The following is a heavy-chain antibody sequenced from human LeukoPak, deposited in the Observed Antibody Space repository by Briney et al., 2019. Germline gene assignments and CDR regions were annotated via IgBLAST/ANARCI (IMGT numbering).Heavy chain of an antibody. Sequence: PGGSLRLSCAASGFTFSSYAMHWVRQAPGKGLEWVAVISYDGSNKYYADSVKGRFTISRDNSKNTLYLQVNSLRAEDTAVYYCARLGGSSFDYWGQGTLVTVSS. D-gene: IGHD1-26*01. CDR1: GFTFSSYA. CDR2: ISYDGSNK. J-gene: IGHJ4*02. CDR3: ARLGGSSFDY. V-gene: IGHV3-30-3*01.